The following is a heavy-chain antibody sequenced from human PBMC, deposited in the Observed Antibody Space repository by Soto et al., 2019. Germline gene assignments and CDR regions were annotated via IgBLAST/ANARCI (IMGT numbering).Heavy chain of an antibody. V-gene: IGHV4-34*01. D-gene: IGHD1-20*01. CDR2: ITTSGGT. CDR1: GGSFSGYY. J-gene: IGHJ5*02. Sequence: QVQLQQWGAGLLKPSETLSLTCGVYGGSFSGYYWTWIRQPPGKGLEWIGEITTSGGTNYSPSLKSRVTMSVDTSNNHFSLRLSSVIAADTALYYCARGLPNWRGFDPWGQGTLVTVSS. CDR3: ARGLPNWRGFDP.